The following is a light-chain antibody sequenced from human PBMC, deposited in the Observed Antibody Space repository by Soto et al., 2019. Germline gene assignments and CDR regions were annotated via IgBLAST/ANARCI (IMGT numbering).Light chain of an antibody. CDR3: QQWSLYSWT. CDR1: QNIGVW. J-gene: IGKJ1*01. V-gene: IGKV1-5*03. Sequence: DIQMTQSPSTLSASVGDRGTIACRASQNIGVWLAWYQQKPGKVPSLLIYKTSTLEDGVPSRFSGTGSGTDFTLTIYNLQPDDVATYYCQQWSLYSWTFGQGTKVEI. CDR2: KTS.